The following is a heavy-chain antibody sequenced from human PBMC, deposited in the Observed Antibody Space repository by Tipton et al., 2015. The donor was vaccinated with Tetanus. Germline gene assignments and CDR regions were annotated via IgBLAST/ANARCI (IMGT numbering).Heavy chain of an antibody. V-gene: IGHV4-39*01. CDR1: GGSISGSSYY. J-gene: IGHJ3*02. CDR3: ARRGDYVFYYESSGYLWGAAFDI. CDR2: IYYSGSS. Sequence: TLSLTCTVSGGSISGSSYYWGWIRQPPGKGLEWIGSIYYSGSSYYNPTLKSRVTISVGTSKNQFSLKLNSVTAADTAVYYCARRGDYVFYYESSGYLWGAAFDIWGQGTMVSVSA. D-gene: IGHD3-22*01.